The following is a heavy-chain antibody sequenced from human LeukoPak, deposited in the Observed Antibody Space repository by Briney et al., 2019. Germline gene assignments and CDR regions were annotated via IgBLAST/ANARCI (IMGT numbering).Heavy chain of an antibody. D-gene: IGHD3-22*01. CDR2: IRYDGSNK. CDR1: GFTFSSYG. V-gene: IGHV3-30*02. CDR3: AKGLDSSGYWAADY. J-gene: IGHJ4*02. Sequence: GGSLRLSCAASGFTFSSYGMHWVRQAPGKGLEWVAFIRYDGSNKYYADSVKGRFTISRDNSKNTLYLQMNSLRAEDTAVYYRAKGLDSSGYWAADYWGQGTLVTVSS.